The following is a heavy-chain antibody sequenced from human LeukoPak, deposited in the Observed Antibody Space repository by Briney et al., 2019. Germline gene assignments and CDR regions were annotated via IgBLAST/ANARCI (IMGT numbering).Heavy chain of an antibody. Sequence: ASVKVSCKASGYTFTNFGISWVRQAPGQGLEWMGWISAYNGNTNYAQRLQGRVTMTTDTSTSTAYMELRSLRSDDTAVYYCANSRKQQSVPWTLLAFDYWGQGTLVTVSS. D-gene: IGHD6-13*01. CDR2: ISAYNGNT. CDR1: GYTFTNFG. V-gene: IGHV1-18*01. CDR3: ANSRKQQSVPWTLLAFDY. J-gene: IGHJ4*02.